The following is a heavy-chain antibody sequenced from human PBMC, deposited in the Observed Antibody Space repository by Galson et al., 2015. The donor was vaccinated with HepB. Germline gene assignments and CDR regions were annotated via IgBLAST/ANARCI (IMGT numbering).Heavy chain of an antibody. D-gene: IGHD2-21*02. Sequence: SLRLSCAASGFTFSGSAMHWVRQASGKGLEWVGRIRSKANSYATAYAASVKGRFTISRDDSKNTAYLQMNSLKTEDTAVYYCTRLGYSYCGGDCYFFDYWGQGTLVTVSS. J-gene: IGHJ4*02. CDR2: IRSKANSYAT. CDR1: GFTFSGSA. V-gene: IGHV3-73*01. CDR3: TRLGYSYCGGDCYFFDY.